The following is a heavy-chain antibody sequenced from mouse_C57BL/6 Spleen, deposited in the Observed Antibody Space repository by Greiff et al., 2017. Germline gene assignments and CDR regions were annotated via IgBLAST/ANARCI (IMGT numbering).Heavy chain of an antibody. CDR3: AREGTTVVADY. CDR2: INPSSGYT. CDR1: GYTFTSYT. V-gene: IGHV1-4*01. Sequence: QVHVKQSGAELARPGASVKMSCKASGYTFTSYTMHWVKQRPGQGLAWIGYINPSSGYTKYNQKFKDKATLTADKSSSTAYMQLSSLTSEDSAVYYCAREGTTVVADYWGQGTTLTVSS. D-gene: IGHD1-1*01. J-gene: IGHJ2*01.